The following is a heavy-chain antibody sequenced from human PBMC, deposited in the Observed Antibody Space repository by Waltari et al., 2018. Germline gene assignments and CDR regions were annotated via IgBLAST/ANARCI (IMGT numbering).Heavy chain of an antibody. CDR1: GDSMAGNSC. J-gene: IGHJ4*02. V-gene: IGHV4-4*02. CDR2: VHHSGGI. D-gene: IGHD2-15*01. CDR3: ARDRGRGLYLDS. Sequence: QLQLQVSRPGLVDPSGPLPLPCVVSGDSMAGNSCCSWVRQSPGKGLEWLGQVHHSGGINYNPSFASRVVISADTSINQCSLKLFFATAADTAVYYCARDRGRGLYLDSWGQGTLVTVSP.